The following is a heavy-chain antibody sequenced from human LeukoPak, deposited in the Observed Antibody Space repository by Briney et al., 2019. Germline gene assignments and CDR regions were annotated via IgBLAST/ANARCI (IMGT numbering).Heavy chain of an antibody. D-gene: IGHD6-13*01. CDR1: GDSVSSNNAA. J-gene: IGHJ4*02. Sequence: SQTLSLTCAISGDSVSSNNAAWNWIRHSLSRGLEWLGRTYYESKWYNDYVGSVKSRISINPDTSKNQFSLQMNSVTPEDTAVYYCARYTRSRPYYFDYWGQGTLVTVSS. CDR3: ARYTRSRPYYFDY. CDR2: TYYESKWYN. V-gene: IGHV6-1*01.